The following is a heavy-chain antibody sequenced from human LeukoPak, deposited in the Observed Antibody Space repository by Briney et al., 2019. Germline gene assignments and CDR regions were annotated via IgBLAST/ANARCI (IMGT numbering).Heavy chain of an antibody. D-gene: IGHD2-21*02. CDR1: GFTFSSYA. Sequence: GASLRLSCAASGFTFSSYAMSWVRQAPGKGLEWGSGISGSGDSTYYADSVKGRFTISRDNSKNTLYLQMNSLRAEDTAVYYCAKGKSYCGGDCYNYWGQGTLVTVSS. V-gene: IGHV3-23*01. CDR3: AKGKSYCGGDCYNY. CDR2: ISGSGDST. J-gene: IGHJ4*02.